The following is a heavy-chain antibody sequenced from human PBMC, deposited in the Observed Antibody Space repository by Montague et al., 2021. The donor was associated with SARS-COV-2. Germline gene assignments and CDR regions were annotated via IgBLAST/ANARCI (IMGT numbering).Heavy chain of an antibody. Sequence: CAISRDSVFPNSAAWSWFRQSPSRGLEWLGWTYHRSKWYPDYAVAVKGRITINADTSRNQFSLQLNSVTPEDTAVYYCARAPYSSGFYGMDVWGQGTTVTASS. V-gene: IGHV6-1*01. CDR2: TYHRSKWYP. D-gene: IGHD3-22*01. CDR1: RDSVFPNSAA. J-gene: IGHJ6*02. CDR3: ARAPYSSGFYGMDV.